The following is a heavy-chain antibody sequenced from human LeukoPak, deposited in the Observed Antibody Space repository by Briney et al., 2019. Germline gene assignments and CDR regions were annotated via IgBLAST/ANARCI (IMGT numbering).Heavy chain of an antibody. D-gene: IGHD6-6*01. CDR1: GFTFSSYG. Sequence: GGSLRLSCAASGFTFSSYGMHWVLQAPGKGLEWGAVISYDGSNKYYADSVKGRFTISRDNSKNMLYLQMNSLRAEDTAVYYSAKDRGPYSSSFRGYYYYYGMDVWGQGTLVTVSS. CDR3: AKDRGPYSSSFRGYYYYYGMDV. J-gene: IGHJ6*02. V-gene: IGHV3-30*18. CDR2: ISYDGSNK.